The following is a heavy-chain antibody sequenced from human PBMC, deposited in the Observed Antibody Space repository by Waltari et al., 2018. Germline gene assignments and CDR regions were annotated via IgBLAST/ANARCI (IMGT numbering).Heavy chain of an antibody. Sequence: QVQLQQWGAGLLKPSETLSLTCAVYGGSFSGYYWSWIRQPPGKGLEWIGEINHSGSTNYNPSLKIRVTISVDTSKNQFSLKLSSVTAADTAVYYCAVGYSSGWYVGWFDPWGQGTLVTVSS. CDR2: INHSGST. D-gene: IGHD6-19*01. J-gene: IGHJ5*02. CDR1: GGSFSGYY. CDR3: AVGYSSGWYVGWFDP. V-gene: IGHV4-34*01.